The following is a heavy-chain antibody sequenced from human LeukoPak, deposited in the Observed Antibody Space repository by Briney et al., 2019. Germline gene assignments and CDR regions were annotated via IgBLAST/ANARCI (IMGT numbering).Heavy chain of an antibody. D-gene: IGHD3-22*01. CDR3: AKMLLIYYDTSGGAFDI. CDR2: ISGRSGGT. V-gene: IGHV3-23*01. Sequence: GGSLRLSCAASGFTFDNYGMSWVRQTPGKGLEWVSTISGRSGGTFYADFVKGRFTISRDNSKNTVHLQMNSLRAEDTAVYYCAKMLLIYYDTSGGAFDIWGQGTMVTVSS. J-gene: IGHJ3*02. CDR1: GFTFDNYG.